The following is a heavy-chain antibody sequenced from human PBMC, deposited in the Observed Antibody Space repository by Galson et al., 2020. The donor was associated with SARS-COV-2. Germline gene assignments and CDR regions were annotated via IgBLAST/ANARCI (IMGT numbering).Heavy chain of an antibody. V-gene: IGHV4-30-4*01. Sequence: ETSENLSLTCTVSGGSLSSADYYWSWIRQPPGKGLEWIGYIYYSGSSHYNPSLKSRVTISADTSKNHLSLKLSSVTAADTAVYYCARGPSIEVINYWGQGTLVTVSS. CDR1: GGSLSSADYY. J-gene: IGHJ4*02. D-gene: IGHD4-4*01. CDR2: IYYSGSS. CDR3: ARGPSIEVINY.